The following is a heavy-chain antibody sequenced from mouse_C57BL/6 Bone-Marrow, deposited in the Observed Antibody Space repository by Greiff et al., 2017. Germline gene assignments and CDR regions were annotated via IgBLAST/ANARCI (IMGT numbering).Heavy chain of an antibody. V-gene: IGHV1-55*01. D-gene: IGHD2-12*01. CDR1: GYTFTSYW. CDR3: ARSGTIVFDY. Sequence: VQLQQPGAELVKPGASVKMSCKASGYTFTSYWITWVKQRPGQGLAWIGDIYPGSGSTNYNEKFKSKATLTADTSSSTAYMQRSSLTSEDSAVYYCARSGTIVFDYWGQGTTLTGSS. J-gene: IGHJ2*01. CDR2: IYPGSGST.